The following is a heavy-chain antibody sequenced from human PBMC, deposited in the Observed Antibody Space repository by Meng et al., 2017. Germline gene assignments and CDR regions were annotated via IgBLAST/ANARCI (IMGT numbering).Heavy chain of an antibody. CDR3: ARAYTITFGGVIVTPYYFDY. CDR1: GGSFSGYY. D-gene: IGHD3-16*02. V-gene: IGHV4-34*01. CDR2: INHSGST. J-gene: IGHJ4*02. Sequence: SETLSLTCAVYGGSFSGYYWSWIRQPPGKGLEWIGEINHSGSTNYNPSLKSRVTISVDTSKNQFSLNLSSVTAADTAVYYCARAYTITFGGVIVTPYYFDYWGQGTLVTVSS.